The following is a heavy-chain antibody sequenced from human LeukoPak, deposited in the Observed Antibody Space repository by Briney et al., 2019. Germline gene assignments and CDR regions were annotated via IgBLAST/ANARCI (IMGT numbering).Heavy chain of an antibody. J-gene: IGHJ6*03. CDR1: GGSINSGDYY. V-gene: IGHV4-39*07. CDR3: ARGRVSSSTWHSTYYYYFYMDV. D-gene: IGHD4-11*01. CDR2: IYYSGST. Sequence: SETLSLTCTVSGGSINSGDYYWVWIRQPPGKGLEWIGSIYYSGSTSYNPSLKSRVTMTVDTSKSQFSLKLSSVTAADTAVYFCARGRVSSSTWHSTYYYYFYMDVWGKGTTVTVSS.